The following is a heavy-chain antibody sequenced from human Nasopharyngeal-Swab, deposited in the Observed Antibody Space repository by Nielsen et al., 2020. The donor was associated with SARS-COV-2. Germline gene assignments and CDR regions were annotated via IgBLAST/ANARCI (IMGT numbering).Heavy chain of an antibody. J-gene: IGHJ3*02. V-gene: IGHV3-11*04. Sequence: GESLKISCAASGFTFSDYYMSWIRQAPGKGLEWVSYISGSGSTIYNAASVKGRFTISRDNAKNSLYLQMNSLRAEDTAVYYCARGYSSSWYVKGDAFDIWGQGTMVTVSS. CDR1: GFTFSDYY. CDR3: ARGYSSSWYVKGDAFDI. D-gene: IGHD6-13*01. CDR2: ISGSGSTI.